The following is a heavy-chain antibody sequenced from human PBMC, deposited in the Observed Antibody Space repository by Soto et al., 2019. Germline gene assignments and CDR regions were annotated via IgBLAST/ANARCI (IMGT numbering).Heavy chain of an antibody. V-gene: IGHV1-3*01. CDR1: GYTFTAYN. J-gene: IGHJ5*02. D-gene: IGHD3-10*01. Sequence: ASVKVSCKAFGYTFTAYNIHWLRQAPGQGLEWMGWINAGNGNTRSSRKFQGRVIITRDTSATTAYLEVDSLRSEDTAIYYCARVEPSGGSVPRFDPWGQGTLVTVSS. CDR3: ARVEPSGGSVPRFDP. CDR2: INAGNGNT.